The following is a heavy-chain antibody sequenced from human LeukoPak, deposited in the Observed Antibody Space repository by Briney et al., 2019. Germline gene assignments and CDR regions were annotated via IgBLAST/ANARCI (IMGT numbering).Heavy chain of an antibody. CDR1: GFTFSSYG. Sequence: GGSLRLSCAASGFTFSSYGMHWIRQAPAKGPVWVSFINTDGRSTSYADSVKGRFTISRDNAKNTLYLQMISLRAEDTAVYYCAPSPRYGMDVWGQGTTVTVSS. CDR2: INTDGRST. V-gene: IGHV3-74*01. CDR3: APSPRYGMDV. J-gene: IGHJ6*02.